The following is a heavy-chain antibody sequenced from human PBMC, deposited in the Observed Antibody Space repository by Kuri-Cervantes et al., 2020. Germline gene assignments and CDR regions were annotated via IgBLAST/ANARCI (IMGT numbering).Heavy chain of an antibody. CDR2: MNPNSGNP. Sequence: ASVKVSCKASGYTFTSYDINWVRQATGQGLGWLGWMNPNSGNPGYAQKFQGRVTMTRNTSISTAYMALRSLRSDDTAVYYCARLLATVTTSPAFPMSFFYYMDISGKGTTVTVSS. CDR1: GYTFTSYD. J-gene: IGHJ6*03. V-gene: IGHV1-8*01. CDR3: ARLLATVTTSPAFPMSFFYYMDI. D-gene: IGHD4-11*01.